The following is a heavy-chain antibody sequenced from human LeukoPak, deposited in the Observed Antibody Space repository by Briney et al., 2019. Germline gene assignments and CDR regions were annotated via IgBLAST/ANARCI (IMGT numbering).Heavy chain of an antibody. V-gene: IGHV3-53*05. D-gene: IGHD1-7*01. CDR1: GFTVSSNY. Sequence: GSLRLSCAASGFTVSSNYMSWVRQAPGKGLEWVSVIYSGGSTYYADSVKGRFTISRDSSKNTLYLQMSSLSTDDTAVYYCARESGTSGRAGYFDYWGQGSLVTVSS. CDR2: IYSGGST. CDR3: ARESGTSGRAGYFDY. J-gene: IGHJ4*02.